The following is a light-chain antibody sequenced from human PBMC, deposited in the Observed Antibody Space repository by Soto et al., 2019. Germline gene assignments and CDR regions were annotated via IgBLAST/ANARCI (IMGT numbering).Light chain of an antibody. CDR3: QSYDSSLNGYV. CDR2: SNN. CDR1: SSNIGSNT. V-gene: IGLV1-44*01. Sequence: QSVLTQPPSASGTPGQRVTISCSVSSSNIGSNTVNWYQQLPGTAPKLLIYSNNQRPSGVPDRFSGSKSGTSASLAITGLQAEDEADYYCQSYDSSLNGYVFGTGTKVTVL. J-gene: IGLJ1*01.